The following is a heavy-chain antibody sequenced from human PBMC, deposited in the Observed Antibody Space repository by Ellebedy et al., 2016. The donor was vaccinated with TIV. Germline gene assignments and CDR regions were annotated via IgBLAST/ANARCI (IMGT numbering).Heavy chain of an antibody. CDR1: GFTFSDYY. D-gene: IGHD2-2*01. V-gene: IGHV3-11*01. CDR2: ISSSGSTI. J-gene: IGHJ4*02. Sequence: GGSLRLXCAASGFTFSDYYMSWIRQAPGKGLEWVSYISSSGSTIYYADSVKGRFTISRDNSKNTLYLQMNSLRAEDTAVYYCANGPLGCSSTSCYFGNFDYWGQGTLVTVSS. CDR3: ANGPLGCSSTSCYFGNFDY.